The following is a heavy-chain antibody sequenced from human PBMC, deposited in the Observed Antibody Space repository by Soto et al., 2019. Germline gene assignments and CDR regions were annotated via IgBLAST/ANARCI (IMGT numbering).Heavy chain of an antibody. Sequence: PGGSLRLSCAASGFTFSSYAMHWVRQAPGKGLEWVAVISYDGSNKYYADSVKGRFTISRDNSKNTLYLQMNSLRAEDTAVYYCARALLLGITGTTSGPLGFDPWGQGTLVTVSS. CDR2: ISYDGSNK. J-gene: IGHJ5*02. CDR3: ARALLLGITGTTSGPLGFDP. D-gene: IGHD1-7*01. CDR1: GFTFSSYA. V-gene: IGHV3-30-3*01.